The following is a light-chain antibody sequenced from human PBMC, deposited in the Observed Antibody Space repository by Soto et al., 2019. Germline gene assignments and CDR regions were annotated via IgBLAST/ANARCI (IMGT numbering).Light chain of an antibody. Sequence: EIVLTQSPGTLSLSPGERATLSCRASQSISGNYLAWYQQKPGQAPRLLIYGASIRATGIPERFSGSGSGTDFTLTIGRLEPQDSAMYYCQQYVISVTFGQGTRLEIK. CDR1: QSISGNY. CDR2: GAS. V-gene: IGKV3-20*01. CDR3: QQYVISVT. J-gene: IGKJ5*01.